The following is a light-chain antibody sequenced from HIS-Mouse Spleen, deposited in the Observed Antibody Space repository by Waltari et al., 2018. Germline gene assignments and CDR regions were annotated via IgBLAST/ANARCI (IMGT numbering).Light chain of an antibody. CDR1: ALPKKY. Sequence: SYDLTQPPSLSVSPGQTARITCSGDALPKKYAYWYQQKSGQAPVLVIYEDSKRPSGIPERFSGSSSGTMATLTISGAQVEDEADYYCYSTDSSGNHRVFGGGTKLTVL. CDR3: YSTDSSGNHRV. CDR2: EDS. V-gene: IGLV3-10*01. J-gene: IGLJ2*01.